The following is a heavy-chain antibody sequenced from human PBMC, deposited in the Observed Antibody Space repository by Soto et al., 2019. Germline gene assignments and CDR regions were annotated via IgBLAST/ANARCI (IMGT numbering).Heavy chain of an antibody. Sequence: QVQLVESGGGVVQPGRSLKLSCVASGFTFGTYGMHWVRQTPGRGLEWVAFIWYDGSNAVFADFLKGRLTYSRDNSKNTMSLQMDSLRGDDTAVYYCARDLQIGSHHHFDLWGQGTLVTVSS. D-gene: IGHD5-12*01. CDR2: IWYDGSNA. CDR1: GFTFGTYG. J-gene: IGHJ4*02. V-gene: IGHV3-33*01. CDR3: ARDLQIGSHHHFDL.